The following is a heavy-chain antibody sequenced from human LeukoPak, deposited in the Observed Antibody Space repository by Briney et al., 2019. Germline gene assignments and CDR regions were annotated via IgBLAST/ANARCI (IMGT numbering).Heavy chain of an antibody. V-gene: IGHV3-23*01. J-gene: IGHJ6*03. CDR3: AKVPMFGYMDV. CDR2: IGGCGGST. D-gene: IGHD3-10*02. Sequence: GGSLRLSCVASGLPFICYVMDWVRQAPGKGLEWVSSIGGCGGSTNYADSVKGRFTISRDNSKNTLYLQMNSLRAEDTAVYYCAKVPMFGYMDVWGKGTTVTVSS. CDR1: GLPFICYV.